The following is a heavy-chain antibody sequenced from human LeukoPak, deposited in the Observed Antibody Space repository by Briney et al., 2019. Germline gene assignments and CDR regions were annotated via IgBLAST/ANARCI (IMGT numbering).Heavy chain of an antibody. CDR2: ISSSSSYI. V-gene: IGHV3-21*01. CDR3: ARRYFDY. CDR1: GFTVSSNY. Sequence: GGSLRLSCAASGFTVSSNYMSWVRQAPGKGLEWVSSISSSSSYIYYADSVKGRFTISRDNAKNSLFLQMNSLRAEDTAVYYCARRYFDYWGQGTLVTVSS. J-gene: IGHJ4*02.